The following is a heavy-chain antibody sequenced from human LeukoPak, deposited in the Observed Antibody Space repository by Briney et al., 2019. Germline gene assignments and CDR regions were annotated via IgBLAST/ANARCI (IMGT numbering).Heavy chain of an antibody. J-gene: IGHJ4*02. CDR2: ISWNSGSI. Sequence: HAGGSLRLSCAASGFTFDDYAMHWVRQAPGKGLEWVSGISWNSGSIGYADSVKGRFTISRDNAKNSLYLQMNSLRAEDMALYYCAKAQGHSSGGGGWDYWGQGTLVTVSS. D-gene: IGHD6-19*01. V-gene: IGHV3-9*03. CDR1: GFTFDDYA. CDR3: AKAQGHSSGGGGWDY.